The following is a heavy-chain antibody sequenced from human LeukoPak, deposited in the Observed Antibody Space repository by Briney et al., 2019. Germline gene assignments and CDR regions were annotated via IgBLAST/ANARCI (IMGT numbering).Heavy chain of an antibody. J-gene: IGHJ4*02. CDR3: AKDHSSSWYYFDY. CDR2: ISGSGGGT. Sequence: PGGSLRLSCAASGFTFSSYAMSWVRQAPGKGLEWVSAISGSGGGTYYADSVKGRFTISRDNSKNTLYLQMNSLRAEDTAVYYCAKDHSSSWYYFDYWGQGTLVTVSS. CDR1: GFTFSSYA. V-gene: IGHV3-23*01. D-gene: IGHD6-13*01.